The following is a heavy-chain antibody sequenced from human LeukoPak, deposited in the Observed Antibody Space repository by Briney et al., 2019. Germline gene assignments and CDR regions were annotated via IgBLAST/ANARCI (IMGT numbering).Heavy chain of an antibody. J-gene: IGHJ4*02. Sequence: GGSLRLSCAASGFTFRSYGMHWVRQAPGKGLEGVAVISYDGCNKYYADSVKGRFTISRDNSKNTLYLQMNSLRAEDTAVYYCAKEGPIAVAGIDYWGQGTLVTVSS. V-gene: IGHV3-30*18. CDR1: GFTFRSYG. CDR3: AKEGPIAVAGIDY. CDR2: ISYDGCNK. D-gene: IGHD6-19*01.